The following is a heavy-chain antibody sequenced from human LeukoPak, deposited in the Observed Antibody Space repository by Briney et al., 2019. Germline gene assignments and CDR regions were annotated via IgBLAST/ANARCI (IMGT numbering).Heavy chain of an antibody. CDR3: ARSVVVMVYALDY. V-gene: IGHV3-66*02. Sequence: GESLRLSCAASGFTVNSDYMTWVRQAPGKGLDWVSVIYSGGTTYYTDSVKGGFTISRDDSKNMVYLQMNSLRPEDTAVYYCARSVVVMVYALDYWGQGTVVTVSS. CDR2: IYSGGTT. J-gene: IGHJ4*02. D-gene: IGHD2-8*01. CDR1: GFTVNSDY.